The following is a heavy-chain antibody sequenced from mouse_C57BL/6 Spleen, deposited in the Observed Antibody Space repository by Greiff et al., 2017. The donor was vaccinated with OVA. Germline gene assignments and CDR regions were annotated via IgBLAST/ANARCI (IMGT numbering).Heavy chain of an antibody. CDR3: ARSEAPITTVVGQGFAY. J-gene: IGHJ3*01. CDR2: INPNYGTT. CDR1: GYSFTDYN. V-gene: IGHV1-39*01. Sequence: VQLKESGPELVKPGASVKISCKASGYSFTDYNMNWVKQSNGKSLEWIGVINPNYGTTSYNQKFKGKATLTVDQSSSTAYMQLNSLTSEDSAVYYCARSEAPITTVVGQGFAYWGQGTLVTVSA. D-gene: IGHD1-1*01.